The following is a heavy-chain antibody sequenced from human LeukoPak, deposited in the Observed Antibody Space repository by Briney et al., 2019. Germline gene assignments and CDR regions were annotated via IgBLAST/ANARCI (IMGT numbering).Heavy chain of an antibody. CDR2: FNHSGST. CDR1: GFSISSGYY. Sequence: PSETLSLTCTVSGFSISSGYYCDWIRQPPGKGLELTGSFNHSGSTFYNPSLKSRFTMSANTSKNQFSLILSSVTAADTAVYYCARVDATMIRAFDIWGQGTMVTVSS. D-gene: IGHD3-10*01. CDR3: ARVDATMIRAFDI. J-gene: IGHJ3*02. V-gene: IGHV4-38-2*02.